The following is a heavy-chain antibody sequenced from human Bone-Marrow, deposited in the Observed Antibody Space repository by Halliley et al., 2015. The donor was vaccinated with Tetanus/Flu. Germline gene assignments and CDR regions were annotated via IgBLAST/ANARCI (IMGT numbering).Heavy chain of an antibody. Sequence: SYISSSSIYTNYADSVKGRFTISRDNAKNSLYLQTNSLRADDTAVYYCARVDYSSGWYWIFDIWGQGTMVTVSS. J-gene: IGHJ3*02. D-gene: IGHD6-13*01. CDR3: ARVDYSSGWYWIFDI. CDR2: ISSSSIYT. V-gene: IGHV3-11*05.